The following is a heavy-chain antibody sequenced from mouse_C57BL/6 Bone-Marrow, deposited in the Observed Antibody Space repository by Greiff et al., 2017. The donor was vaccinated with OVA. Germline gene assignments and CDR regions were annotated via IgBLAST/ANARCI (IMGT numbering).Heavy chain of an antibody. CDR3: ARLLGDY. CDR1: GYTFTSYW. D-gene: IGHD1-1*01. J-gene: IGHJ2*01. Sequence: QVHVKQPGTELVKPGASVKLSCKASGYTFTSYWMHWVKQRPGQGLAWIGDINPSIGGTNYNEKFKSKATLTVDKSSSTAYMHLSSLTSEDSAVYYCARLLGDYWGQGTTLTVSS. V-gene: IGHV1-53*01. CDR2: INPSIGGT.